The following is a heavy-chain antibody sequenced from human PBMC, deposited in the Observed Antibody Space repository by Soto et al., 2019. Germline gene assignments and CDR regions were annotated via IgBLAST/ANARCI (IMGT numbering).Heavy chain of an antibody. CDR3: ARTYYPWEALHYVDF. CDR1: GGTFSRYG. D-gene: IGHD1-26*01. Sequence: QVQLVQSGAEVTKPGSSVKVSCPASGGTFSRYGFTWVRQAPGQGFQWMGGIIPIFGTTHYEQNFQGRLSITADESKSTVYLALSSLSSDDTAIYVCARTYYPWEALHYVDFWGQGTLVTVS. V-gene: IGHV1-69*01. J-gene: IGHJ4*02. CDR2: IIPIFGTT.